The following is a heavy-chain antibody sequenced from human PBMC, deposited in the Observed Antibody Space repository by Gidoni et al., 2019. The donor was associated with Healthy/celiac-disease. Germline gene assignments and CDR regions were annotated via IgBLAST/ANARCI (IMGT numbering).Heavy chain of an antibody. CDR2: ISYDGSNK. V-gene: IGHV3-30-3*01. CDR1: GFTFRSYA. Sequence: QVQLVESGGGVVQPGRSLSLSCAASGFTFRSYAMHWVRQAPGKGLEWVAVISYDGSNKYYADSVKGRFTISRDNSKNTLYLQMNSLRAEDTAVYYCARDNPSEYYFDYWGQGTLVTVSS. J-gene: IGHJ4*02. CDR3: ARDNPSEYYFDY.